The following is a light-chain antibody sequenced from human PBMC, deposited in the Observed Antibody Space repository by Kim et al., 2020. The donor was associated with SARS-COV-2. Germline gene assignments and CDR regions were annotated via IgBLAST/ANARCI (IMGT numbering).Light chain of an antibody. CDR3: QQRSNWPLT. CDR2: SAS. J-gene: IGKJ4*01. V-gene: IGKV3-11*01. CDR1: QGVGSY. Sequence: LSPGESATLACRATQGVGSYLAWYQQKPGQAPRVLIYSASNRATGIPARFSGSGSGTDFTLTISSLESEDFGVYYCQQRSNWPLTFGGGTKVEIK.